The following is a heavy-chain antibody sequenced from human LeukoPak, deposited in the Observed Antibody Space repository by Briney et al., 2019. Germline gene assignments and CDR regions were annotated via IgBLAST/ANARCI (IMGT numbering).Heavy chain of an antibody. CDR2: IKHDVSEK. CDR3: AQHGGNIAFDI. CDR1: GFTFSIYW. V-gene: IGHV3-7*01. J-gene: IGHJ3*02. D-gene: IGHD4-23*01. Sequence: PGGALRLSCAASGFTFSIYWMSWLRQAPGKRLERVASIKHDVSEKFYVDSLKGRVTISTDNTQNSRYLQMNSLTAEATAVYRCAQHGGNIAFDIWGQGTMVTVSS.